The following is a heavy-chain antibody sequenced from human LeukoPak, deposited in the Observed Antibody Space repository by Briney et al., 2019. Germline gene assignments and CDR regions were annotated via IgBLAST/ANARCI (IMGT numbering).Heavy chain of an antibody. D-gene: IGHD2-15*01. J-gene: IGHJ6*03. CDR3: ARDIEAVVAATPWDYYYYYMDV. Sequence: GGSLRLSCAASGFAFSTYWMNWVRQAPGKGLEWVANIKPDGSEKFYLDSVKGRFTISRDNAKNSLYLQMNSLRAEDTAVYYCARDIEAVVAATPWDYYYYYMDVWGKGTTVTVSS. CDR2: IKPDGSEK. CDR1: GFAFSTYW. V-gene: IGHV3-7*01.